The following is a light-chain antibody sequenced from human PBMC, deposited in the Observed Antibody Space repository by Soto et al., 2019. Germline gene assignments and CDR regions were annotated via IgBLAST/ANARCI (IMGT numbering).Light chain of an antibody. J-gene: IGLJ1*01. CDR3: KSYAGSNTYV. V-gene: IGLV2-8*01. CDR1: KNDIGVYDF. Sequence: QSALTQPPYASGSPGQSVTISCTGTKNDIGVYDFVSWYQHHPGKAPRLIIYEAVQRPSGVPDRFSGSKSGNTASLTVSGLQAADEADYFCKSYAGSNTYVFGSGTKVTVL. CDR2: EAV.